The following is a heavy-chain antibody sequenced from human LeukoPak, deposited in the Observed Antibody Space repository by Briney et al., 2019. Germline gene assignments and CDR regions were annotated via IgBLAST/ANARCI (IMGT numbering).Heavy chain of an antibody. CDR2: SHNSGNT. CDR3: ARWTHSSGYYYFDY. Sequence: TSETLSLTCAVSGGSISSGGYSWSWIRQPPGKGLEWIGYSHNSGNTNYNPSLRSRVTISVDTSKNQFSLKVTSVTAADTAVYYCARWTHSSGYYYFDYWGQGTLVTVSS. V-gene: IGHV4-61*08. CDR1: GGSISSGGYS. J-gene: IGHJ4*02. D-gene: IGHD3-22*01.